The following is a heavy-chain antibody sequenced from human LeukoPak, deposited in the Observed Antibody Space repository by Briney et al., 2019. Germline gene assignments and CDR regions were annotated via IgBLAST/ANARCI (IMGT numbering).Heavy chain of an antibody. CDR1: GGSTSSYY. J-gene: IGHJ3*02. CDR3: ARADRALVDAFDI. CDR2: IYYSGST. V-gene: IGHV4-59*01. Sequence: SETLSLTCTVSGGSTSSYYWSWIRQPPGKGLEWIGYIYYSGSTNYNPSLKSRVTISVDTSKNQFSLKLSSVTAADTAVYYCARADRALVDAFDIWGQGTMVTVSS.